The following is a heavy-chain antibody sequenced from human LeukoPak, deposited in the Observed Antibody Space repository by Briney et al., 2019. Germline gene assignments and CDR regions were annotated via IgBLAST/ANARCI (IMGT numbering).Heavy chain of an antibody. CDR3: ARPGIAAAESYFDY. D-gene: IGHD6-13*01. V-gene: IGHV3-11*03. CDR2: ISSSSSYT. CDR1: GSTFSDYY. J-gene: IGHJ4*02. Sequence: GGSLRLSCAASGSTFSDYYMTWIRQAPGKGLEWVSSISSSSSYTNYADSVKGRFTISRDNAKSSLYLQMNSLRAEDTAVYYCARPGIAAAESYFDYWGQGTLVTVSS.